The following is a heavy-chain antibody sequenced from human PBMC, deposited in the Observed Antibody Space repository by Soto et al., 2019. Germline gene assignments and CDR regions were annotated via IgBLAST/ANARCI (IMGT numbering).Heavy chain of an antibody. V-gene: IGHV3-53*05. Sequence: EVQLVETGGGLIQPWGSLRLSCAASGFSVSSNYMNWVREATGKGLEWISVSYSGGHTHHADSVKGRFSVSRDNSENRLYLEMNSLRVEDTAIYYCARDLFSQYSHDTSGFQKWGLGTLGTVS. J-gene: IGHJ4*02. CDR1: GFSVSSNY. CDR2: SYSGGHT. CDR3: ARDLFSQYSHDTSGFQK. D-gene: IGHD3-22*01.